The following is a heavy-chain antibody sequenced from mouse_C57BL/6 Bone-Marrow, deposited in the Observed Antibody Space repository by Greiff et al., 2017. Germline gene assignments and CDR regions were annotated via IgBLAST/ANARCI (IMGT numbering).Heavy chain of an antibody. CDR2: TYPRDGST. CDR1: GYTFTDHT. CDR3: ARRGALRSWFAY. V-gene: IGHV1-78*01. J-gene: IGHJ3*01. Sequence: QVQLQQSDAELLKPGASVTISCKVSGYTFTDHTIHWMKQRPEQGLEWIGYTYPRDGSTKYNENFKGKVTLTADKSSSTDYMQLNSLTSEDSAAYFCARRGALRSWFAYWGQGTLVTVSA.